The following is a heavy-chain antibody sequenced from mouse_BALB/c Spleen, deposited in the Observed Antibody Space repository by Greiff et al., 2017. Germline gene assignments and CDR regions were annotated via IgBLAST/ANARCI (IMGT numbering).Heavy chain of an antibody. CDR3: ARSGGNFAY. D-gene: IGHD1-1*02. V-gene: IGHV1S26*01. CDR1: GFNIKDYY. J-gene: IGHJ3*01. Sequence: VQGVESGAELVRSGASVKLSCTASGFNIKDYYMHWVKQRPGQGLEWIGYINPSSGYTNYNQKFKDKATLTADKSSSTAYMQLSSLTSEDSAVYYCARSGGNFAYWGQGTLVTVSA. CDR2: INPSSGYT.